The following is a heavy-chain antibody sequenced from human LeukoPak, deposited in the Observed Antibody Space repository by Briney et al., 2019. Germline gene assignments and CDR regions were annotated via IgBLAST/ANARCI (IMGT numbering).Heavy chain of an antibody. CDR2: IIPIFGTA. J-gene: IGHJ3*02. V-gene: IGHV1-69*06. CDR3: AIAYCGGDCYSGDAFDI. Sequence: SVKVSCKASGGTFGRNAISWVRQAPGQGLEWMGGIIPIFGTANYAQKFQGRVTITADKSTSTAYMELSSLRSEDTAVYYCAIAYCGGDCYSGDAFDIWGQGTMVTVSS. CDR1: GGTFGRNA. D-gene: IGHD2-21*02.